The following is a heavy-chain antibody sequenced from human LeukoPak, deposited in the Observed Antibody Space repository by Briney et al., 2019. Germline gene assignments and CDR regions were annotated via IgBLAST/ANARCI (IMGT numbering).Heavy chain of an antibody. CDR3: ARGLGATEDY. D-gene: IGHD1-26*01. V-gene: IGHV1-18*04. Sequence: ASVRVSCKASGYTFIGFHMFWVRQAPGQGLEWMGWISAYNGNTNYAQKLQGRVTMTTDTSTSTAYMELRSLRSDDTAVYYCARGLGATEDYWGQGTLVTVSS. CDR2: ISAYNGNT. CDR1: GYTFIGFH. J-gene: IGHJ4*02.